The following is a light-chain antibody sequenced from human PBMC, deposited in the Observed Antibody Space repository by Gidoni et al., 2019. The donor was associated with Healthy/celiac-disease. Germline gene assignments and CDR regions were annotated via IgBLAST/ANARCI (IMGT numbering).Light chain of an antibody. CDR2: DAS. CDR3: QQRSNWPPS. Sequence: IVYKQSPATLSLSPGEIATLSCRASQSVSSYLVWYQQKPGQAPRLLIYDASNRATGIPARFSGSGSGTDFTLTISSLGPEDFAVYYCQQRSNWPPSFGPGTKVDIK. CDR1: QSVSSY. V-gene: IGKV3-11*01. J-gene: IGKJ3*01.